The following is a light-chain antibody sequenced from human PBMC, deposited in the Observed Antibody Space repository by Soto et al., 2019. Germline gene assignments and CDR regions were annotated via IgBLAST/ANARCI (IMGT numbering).Light chain of an antibody. V-gene: IGKV3-20*01. CDR3: QQCCSSPWT. CDR2: GAS. CDR1: QSVSNSY. J-gene: IGKJ1*01. Sequence: DIVLTQSPGTLSLSPGDRATLSCRASQSVSNSYLAWYQQKSGHAPSLLIYGASSRATGVPERFSGSGSGTDFTLTISRLEPEDFAVYYCQQCCSSPWTFGQGTKVEI.